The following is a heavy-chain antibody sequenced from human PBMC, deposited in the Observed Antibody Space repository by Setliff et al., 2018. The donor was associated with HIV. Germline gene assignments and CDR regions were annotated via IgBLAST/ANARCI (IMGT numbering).Heavy chain of an antibody. CDR1: GGSFSGYY. Sequence: PSETLSLTCAVHGGSFSGYYWSWIRQSPGKGLEWIGEINHVGITNYNPSLKSRVTISVDTSKNQFSLKLNSVTAADTALYYCARSSSSSCRVDYWGQGTLVTVSS. V-gene: IGHV4-34*01. CDR3: ARSSSSSCRVDY. J-gene: IGHJ4*02. D-gene: IGHD6-6*01. CDR2: INHVGIT.